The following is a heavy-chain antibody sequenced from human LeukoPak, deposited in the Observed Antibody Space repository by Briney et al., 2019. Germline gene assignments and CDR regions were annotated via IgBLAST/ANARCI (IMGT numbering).Heavy chain of an antibody. CDR2: IYPSGST. Sequence: PSETLSLTCTVSGGSISSGSYYWSWIRQPAGKGLEWIGRIYPSGSTNYNPSLKSRVTISVDTSKNQFSLKLSSVTAADTAVYYCARDNGVSGYFDYWGQGTLVTVSS. D-gene: IGHD2-8*01. V-gene: IGHV4-61*02. CDR1: GGSISSGSYY. CDR3: ARDNGVSGYFDY. J-gene: IGHJ4*02.